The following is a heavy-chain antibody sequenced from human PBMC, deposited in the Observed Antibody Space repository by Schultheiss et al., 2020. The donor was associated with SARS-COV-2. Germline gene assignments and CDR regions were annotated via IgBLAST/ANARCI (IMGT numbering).Heavy chain of an antibody. CDR2: ISGSGGST. CDR3: ARHRIQLWPVPADH. V-gene: IGHV3-23*01. CDR1: GFTFSSYW. Sequence: GESLKISCAASGFTFSSYWMSWVRQAPGKGLEWVSAISGSGGSTYYADSVKGRFTISRDNSKNTLYLQMNILRAEDTAVYYCARHRIQLWPVPADHWGQGTLVTVSS. D-gene: IGHD5-18*01. J-gene: IGHJ4*02.